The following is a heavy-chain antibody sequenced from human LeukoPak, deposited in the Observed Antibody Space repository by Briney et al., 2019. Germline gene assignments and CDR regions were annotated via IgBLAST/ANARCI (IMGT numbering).Heavy chain of an antibody. J-gene: IGHJ3*02. D-gene: IGHD3-10*01. CDR1: GGSISSYY. CDR3: ATSYYGSGSYSDAFDI. V-gene: IGHV4-59*08. CDR2: IYYSGST. Sequence: NSSETLSLTCTVSGGSISSYYWSWIRQPPGKGLEWIGYIYYSGSTNYNPSLKSRVTISVDTSKNQFSLKLSSVTAADTAVYYCATSYYGSGSYSDAFDIWGQGTMVTVSS.